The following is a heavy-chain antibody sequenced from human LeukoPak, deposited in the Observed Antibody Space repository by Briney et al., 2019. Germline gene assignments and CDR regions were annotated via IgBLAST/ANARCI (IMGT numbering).Heavy chain of an antibody. D-gene: IGHD1-26*01. CDR1: GVTLNTFG. CDR3: ARDSYSGSYYFDY. J-gene: IGHJ4*02. CDR2: IYSGGST. Sequence: GGSLRLSCAASGVTLNTFGMTWVRQPPGKGLEWVSVIYSGGSTYYADSVKGRFTISRDNSKNTLYLQMNSLRAEDTAVYYCARDSYSGSYYFDYWGQGTLVTVSS. V-gene: IGHV3-66*01.